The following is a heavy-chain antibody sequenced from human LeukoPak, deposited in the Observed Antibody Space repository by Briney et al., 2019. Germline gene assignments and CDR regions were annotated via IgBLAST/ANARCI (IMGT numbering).Heavy chain of an antibody. D-gene: IGHD5-24*01. CDR1: GYTFTGYY. V-gene: IGHV1-2*06. J-gene: IGHJ4*02. CDR2: INPNSGGT. CDR3: AREIDGYNPFDY. Sequence: SVKVSCKPSGYTFTGYYMHWVRQAPGQGLDWMGRINPNSGGTNYAQKFQGRVTMTRDTSISTAYMELSRLRSDDTAVYYCAREIDGYNPFDYWGQGTLVTVSS.